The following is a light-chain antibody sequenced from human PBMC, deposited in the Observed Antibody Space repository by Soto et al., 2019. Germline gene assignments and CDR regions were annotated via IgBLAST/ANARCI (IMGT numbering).Light chain of an antibody. J-gene: IGKJ2*01. Sequence: EIVMTQSPATLPVSPGERATLACRASQSVGGNLAWYQQRPGRAPRLLIYDASTRATDIPARFSGSGSGTEFTLTISSLQSEDFALYYCQQYNNWPLYTFGQGTKLEIK. CDR2: DAS. CDR1: QSVGGN. CDR3: QQYNNWPLYT. V-gene: IGKV3-15*01.